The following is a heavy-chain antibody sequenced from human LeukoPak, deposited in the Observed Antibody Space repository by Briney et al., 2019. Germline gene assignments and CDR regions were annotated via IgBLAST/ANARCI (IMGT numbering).Heavy chain of an antibody. CDR3: AVYGSGKYSRWFDP. D-gene: IGHD3-10*01. Sequence: ASVKVSCKASGYTFTSYGISWVRQAPGQGLEWMGWISAYNGNTNYAQKLQGRVTMTADTSTSTAYMELRSLRSDDTAVYYCAVYGSGKYSRWFDPWGQGTLVTVSS. CDR2: ISAYNGNT. CDR1: GYTFTSYG. V-gene: IGHV1-18*01. J-gene: IGHJ5*02.